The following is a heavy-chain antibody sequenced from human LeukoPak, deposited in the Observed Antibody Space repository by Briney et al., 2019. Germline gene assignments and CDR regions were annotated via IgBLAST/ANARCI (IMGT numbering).Heavy chain of an antibody. CDR2: INHSGST. D-gene: IGHD5-12*01. Sequence: PSETLSLTCAVYGGSFSGYYWSWIRQPPGKGLEWIGEINHSGSTNYKPSLKSRVTISVDTSKNQFSLKLSSVTAADTAVYYCARAPRAATISYYYYGMDVWGKGTTVTVSS. V-gene: IGHV4-34*01. CDR3: ARAPRAATISYYYYGMDV. CDR1: GGSFSGYY. J-gene: IGHJ6*04.